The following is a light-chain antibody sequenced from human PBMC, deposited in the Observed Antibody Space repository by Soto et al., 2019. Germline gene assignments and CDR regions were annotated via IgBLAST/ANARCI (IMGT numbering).Light chain of an antibody. J-gene: IGLJ1*01. CDR3: SSYTSSFKLAV. V-gene: IGLV2-14*01. Sequence: QSVLTQPASVSGSPGQSITISCTGTSSDVGGYNYVSWYQQHPGKAPKLMIYDVSNRPSGVSNRFSGSKSGNTASLTISGLQAEDEADYYCSSYTSSFKLAVFGSGTKVTVL. CDR2: DVS. CDR1: SSDVGGYNY.